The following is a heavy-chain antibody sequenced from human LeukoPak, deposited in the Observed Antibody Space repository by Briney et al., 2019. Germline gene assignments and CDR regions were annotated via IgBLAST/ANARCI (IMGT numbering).Heavy chain of an antibody. J-gene: IGHJ4*02. CDR1: GGSISSGDYY. D-gene: IGHD4-23*01. CDR3: ARDLLNEGNHLDY. V-gene: IGHV4-30-4*01. Sequence: PSETLSLTCTVSGGSISSGDYYWSWIRQPPGKGLEWVGYIYYSGSTYYNPSLKSRVTISVDTSKNQFSLKLSSVTAADTAVYYCARDLLNEGNHLDYWGQGTLVTVSS. CDR2: IYYSGST.